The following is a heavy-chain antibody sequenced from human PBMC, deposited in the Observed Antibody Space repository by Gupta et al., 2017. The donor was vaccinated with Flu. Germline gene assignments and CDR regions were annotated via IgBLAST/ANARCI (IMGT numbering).Heavy chain of an antibody. V-gene: IGHV4-34*02. CDR3: VRQPSRRWFDP. J-gene: IGHJ5*02. Sequence: QVQLQQWGAGLLKPSETLSLTCAVSGGSLGGDNWSWVRQSPGRGLEWIGEISHSGFTNYSPSLKSRVTMAVDSSNNQISLKLNSVTAADTAVYYCVRQPSRRWFDPWGQGTLVTVSS. CDR1: GGSLGGDN. CDR2: ISHSGFT.